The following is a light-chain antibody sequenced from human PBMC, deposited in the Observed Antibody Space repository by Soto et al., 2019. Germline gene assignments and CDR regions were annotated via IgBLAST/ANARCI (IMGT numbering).Light chain of an antibody. Sequence: DIQMTQSPSTLSASVGDRVTITCRASQNISIWLAWYQQKPGKAPNLLIYDASSLESGVPSRFIGSGSETEFTLTISSLQPDDFATFYCQQFNSFPYTFGQGTKLEIK. CDR3: QQFNSFPYT. V-gene: IGKV1-5*01. CDR2: DAS. CDR1: QNISIW. J-gene: IGKJ2*01.